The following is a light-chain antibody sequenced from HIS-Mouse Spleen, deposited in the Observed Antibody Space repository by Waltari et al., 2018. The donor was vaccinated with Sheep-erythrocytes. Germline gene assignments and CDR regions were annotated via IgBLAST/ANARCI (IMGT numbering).Light chain of an antibody. V-gene: IGLV2-11*01. CDR1: RSYVGCYNY. J-gene: IGLJ1*01. CDR2: DVS. Sequence: QSALTQPRSVSGSPGQSVTISCPGTRSYVGCYNYASWYQQHPGKAPKLMIYDVSKRPSGVPDRFSGSKSGNTASLTISGLQAEDEADYYCCSYAGSYTYVFGTGTKVTVL. CDR3: CSYAGSYTYV.